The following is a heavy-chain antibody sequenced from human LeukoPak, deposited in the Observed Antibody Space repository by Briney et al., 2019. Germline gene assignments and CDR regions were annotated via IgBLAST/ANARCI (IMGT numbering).Heavy chain of an antibody. D-gene: IGHD5-18*01. CDR3: AKAIADSYGSFDY. V-gene: IGHV3-23*01. J-gene: IGHJ4*02. CDR2: ISGSGGST. CDR1: GFTFSNYA. Sequence: GGSLRLSCAASGFTFSNYAMSWVRQVPGKGLEWVSAISGSGGSTFYADSVKGRFTISRDNSKKTLYLQMTSLTAEATAVYYCAKAIADSYGSFDYWGQGTLVTVSS.